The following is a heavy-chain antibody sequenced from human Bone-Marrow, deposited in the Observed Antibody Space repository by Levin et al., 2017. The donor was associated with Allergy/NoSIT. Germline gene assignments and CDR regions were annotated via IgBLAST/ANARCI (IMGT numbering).Heavy chain of an antibody. D-gene: IGHD1-26*01. J-gene: IGHJ4*02. CDR2: IYFRGTT. Sequence: SQTLSLTCNVSGVSISGSNYYWAWIRQPPGTGLEWIGNIYFRGTTYYNPSLKSRVTMSVDTSKNHFSLNLHSVTAADTAVYYCATVASGSYSDYWGQGTLVTVSS. CDR3: ATVASGSYSDY. CDR1: GVSISGSNYY. V-gene: IGHV4-39*07.